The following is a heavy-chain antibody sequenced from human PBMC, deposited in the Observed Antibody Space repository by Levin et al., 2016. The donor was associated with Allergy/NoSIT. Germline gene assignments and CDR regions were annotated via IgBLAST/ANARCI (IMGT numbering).Heavy chain of an antibody. Sequence: GESLKISCTVSGFTFSDYYMTWIRQAPGKGLEWLSDISSSGTYTNYAHSVMGRFTISRDNAKNSLHLQMNSLRAEDTAVYYCVRIRGVYRTQIQNAFDIWGQGTMVTVSS. CDR3: VRIRGVYRTQIQNAFDI. CDR1: GFTFSDYY. D-gene: IGHD2-8*01. CDR2: ISSSGTYT. V-gene: IGHV3-11*03. J-gene: IGHJ3*02.